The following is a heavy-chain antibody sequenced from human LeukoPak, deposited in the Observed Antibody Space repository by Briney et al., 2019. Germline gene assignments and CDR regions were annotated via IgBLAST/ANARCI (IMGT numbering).Heavy chain of an antibody. CDR1: GFTFSSYA. Sequence: PGGSLRLSCAASGFTFSSYAMHWVCQAPGKGLEYVSAISSNGGSTYYANSVKGRFTISRDNSKNTLYLQMGSLRAEDMAVYYCARELTYYYAFDIWGQGTMVTVSS. J-gene: IGHJ3*02. V-gene: IGHV3-64*01. CDR2: ISSNGGST. D-gene: IGHD3-10*01. CDR3: ARELTYYYAFDI.